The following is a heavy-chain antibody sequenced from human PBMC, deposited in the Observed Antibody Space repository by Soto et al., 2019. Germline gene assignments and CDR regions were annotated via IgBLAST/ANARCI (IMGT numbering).Heavy chain of an antibody. CDR3: VRPRPSGENYGMDV. V-gene: IGHV3-53*01. Sequence: GGGLRISCVASWVPVRHEYMGWGPPAPEMGLEWVSILYTEGTTYYADSVKGRFTISRDSSKNTLFLQMDSLRAEDTAVYYCVRPRPSGENYGMDVWGQGTTVTVSS. CDR2: LYTEGTT. J-gene: IGHJ6*02. CDR1: WVPVRHEY. D-gene: IGHD3-16*01.